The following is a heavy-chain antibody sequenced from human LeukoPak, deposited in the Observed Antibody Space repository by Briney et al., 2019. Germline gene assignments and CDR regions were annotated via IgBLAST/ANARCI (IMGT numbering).Heavy chain of an antibody. J-gene: IGHJ5*02. Sequence: SETLSLTCAVSGGSISSSSYYWGWIRQPPGKGLEWIATIYYSGSTYYNPSLKSRVTISVDTSKNQFSLKLSSVTAADTAVYYCARHDSYGSVNWFDPWGQGTLVTVSS. D-gene: IGHD3-10*01. CDR2: IYYSGST. CDR1: GGSISSSSYY. CDR3: ARHDSYGSVNWFDP. V-gene: IGHV4-39*01.